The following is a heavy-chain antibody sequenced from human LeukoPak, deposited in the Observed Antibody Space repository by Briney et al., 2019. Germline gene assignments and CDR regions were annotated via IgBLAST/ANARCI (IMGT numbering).Heavy chain of an antibody. CDR2: ISGSGGST. CDR1: GFTFSSYA. Sequence: GGSLRLSCAASGFTFSSYAMSWVRQAPGKGLEWVSAISGSGGSTYYADSVKGRFTISRDNSRNTLYLQMNRLRDEDTALFYCAKEVKDTGYYHLDNWGQGTLVTVSS. D-gene: IGHD3-22*01. V-gene: IGHV3-23*01. CDR3: AKEVKDTGYYHLDN. J-gene: IGHJ4*02.